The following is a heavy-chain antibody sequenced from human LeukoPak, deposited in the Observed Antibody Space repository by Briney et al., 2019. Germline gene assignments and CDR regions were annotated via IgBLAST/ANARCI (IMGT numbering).Heavy chain of an antibody. CDR3: AKEQDTAMAIDY. Sequence: PGGSLRLSCAASGFTFSSYGMHGVRQAPGKGLEWVAFIRYDGSNKYYADSVKGRFTISRDNSKNTLYLQMNSLRAEDTAVYYCAKEQDTAMAIDYWGQGTLVTLSS. J-gene: IGHJ4*02. CDR1: GFTFSSYG. V-gene: IGHV3-30*02. D-gene: IGHD5-18*01. CDR2: IRYDGSNK.